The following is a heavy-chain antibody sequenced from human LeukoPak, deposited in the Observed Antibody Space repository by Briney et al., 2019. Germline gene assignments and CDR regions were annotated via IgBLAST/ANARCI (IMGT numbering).Heavy chain of an antibody. J-gene: IGHJ3*02. CDR1: GFTVSSNY. CDR2: IYSGGST. V-gene: IGHV3-66*01. Sequence: PGGSLRLSCAASGFTVSSNYMSWVRQAPGKGLEWFSVIYSGGSTYYADSVKGRFTISRDNSKNTLYLQMNSLRAEDTAVYYCARATRVAATPGAFDIWGQGTMVTVSS. D-gene: IGHD2-15*01. CDR3: ARATRVAATPGAFDI.